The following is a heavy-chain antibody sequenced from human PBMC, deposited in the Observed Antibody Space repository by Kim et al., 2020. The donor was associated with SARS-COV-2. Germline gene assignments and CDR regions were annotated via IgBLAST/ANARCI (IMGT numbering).Heavy chain of an antibody. D-gene: IGHD3-10*01. CDR1: GFTFSNFA. Sequence: GGSLRLSCAASGFTFSNFAMNWVRQAPGKGLEWVASIYGSGDNTYYAGSVRGRFTISRDTSKNTLYLQMNSLRAEDTAIYYCANSKASGNYFRFYFDYWGKGTLSPSPQ. J-gene: IGHJ4*02. V-gene: IGHV3-23*01. CDR2: IYGSGDNT. CDR3: ANSKASGNYFRFYFDY.